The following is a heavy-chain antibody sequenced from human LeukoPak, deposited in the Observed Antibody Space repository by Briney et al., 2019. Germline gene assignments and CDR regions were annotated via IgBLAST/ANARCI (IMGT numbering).Heavy chain of an antibody. CDR1: GGSISSSSYY. V-gene: IGHV4-39*07. D-gene: IGHD2-15*01. Sequence: SETLSLTCTVSGGSISSSSYYWGWIRQPPGKGLEWIGSIYYSGSTYYNPSPKSRVTISVDTSKNQFSLKLSSVTAADTAVYYCARGYCSGGSCYYFDYWGQGTLVTVSS. CDR3: ARGYCSGGSCYYFDY. CDR2: IYYSGST. J-gene: IGHJ4*02.